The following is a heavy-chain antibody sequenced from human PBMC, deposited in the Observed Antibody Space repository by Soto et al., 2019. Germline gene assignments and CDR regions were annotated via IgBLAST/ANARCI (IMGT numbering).Heavy chain of an antibody. Sequence: QVQLQESGPGLVRPSETLSLTCSVSGASISSDYCSWVRQSPGKGMEWSGYIFHSGRTTYNASLKSRVTISVDKSKTQFSLNLTSVTASDTAVYFCARVPTQGWFDPWGQGNLVTVS. CDR2: IFHSGRT. J-gene: IGHJ5*02. CDR1: GASISSDY. V-gene: IGHV4-59*01. CDR3: ARVPTQGWFDP.